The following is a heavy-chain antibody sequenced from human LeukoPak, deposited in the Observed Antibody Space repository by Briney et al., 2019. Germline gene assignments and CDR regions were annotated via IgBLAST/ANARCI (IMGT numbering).Heavy chain of an antibody. Sequence: SETLSLTCTVFGGSISSGGYYWSWIRQHPGKGLEWIGYIYYSGSTYYNPSLKSRVTISVDTSKNQFSLKLSSVTAADTAVYYCARARGTVTTSRGWFDPWGQGTLVTVSS. CDR2: IYYSGST. CDR3: ARARGTVTTSRGWFDP. V-gene: IGHV4-31*03. CDR1: GGSISSGGYY. J-gene: IGHJ5*02. D-gene: IGHD4-17*01.